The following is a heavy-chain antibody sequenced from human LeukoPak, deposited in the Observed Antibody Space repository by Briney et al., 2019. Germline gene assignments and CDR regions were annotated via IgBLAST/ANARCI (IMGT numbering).Heavy chain of an antibody. V-gene: IGHV3-21*01. CDR2: ISSSSGSSSYT. Sequence: PGGSLRLSCAVSGFTSNNYWMSWVRRAPGKGLEWVSCISSSSGSSSYTYYADSVKGRFTISRDNAKNSLYLQMNSLRAEDTAVYYCASFYRVLFTGWGQGTLVTVSS. D-gene: IGHD3-9*01. CDR1: GFTSNNYW. CDR3: ASFYRVLFTG. J-gene: IGHJ4*02.